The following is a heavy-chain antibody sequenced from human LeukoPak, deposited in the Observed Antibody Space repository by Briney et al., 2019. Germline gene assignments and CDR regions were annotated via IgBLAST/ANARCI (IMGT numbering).Heavy chain of an antibody. D-gene: IGHD3-10*01. CDR1: GFTFSAYT. CDR2: VSPSGGST. V-gene: IGHV3-21*01. CDR3: VRDALGQSGAGGY. J-gene: IGHJ4*02. Sequence: GGSLRLSCSASGFTFSAYTMNWVRQAPGKGLDWFSSVSPSGGSTFYGDSVKGRATISRDNAKNSLNLEMSSVRAEDTAVYFCVRDALGQSGAGGYWGQGTLVTVSS.